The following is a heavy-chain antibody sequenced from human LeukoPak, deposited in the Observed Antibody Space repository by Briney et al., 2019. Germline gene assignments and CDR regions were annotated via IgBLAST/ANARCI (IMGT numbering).Heavy chain of an antibody. D-gene: IGHD2-15*01. J-gene: IGHJ3*02. CDR2: IYYSGST. V-gene: IGHV4-39*01. CDR1: GGSISSSSYY. CDR3: ARGRGGSCYVQLCNAFDI. Sequence: SETLSLTCTVSGGSISSSSYYWGWIRQPPGKGLEWIGSIYYSGSTYYNPSLKSRVTISVDTSKDQFSLKLSSVTAADTAVYYCARGRGGSCYVQLCNAFDIWGQGTMVTVSS.